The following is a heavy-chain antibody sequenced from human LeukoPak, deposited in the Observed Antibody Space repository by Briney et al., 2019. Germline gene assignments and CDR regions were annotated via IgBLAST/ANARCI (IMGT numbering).Heavy chain of an antibody. Sequence: GASVKVSCKASGYTFTSNDINWVRQATGQGLEWMGWMNPNSGNTGYAQKFQGRLTMTRNTSISTAYMELSSLRSDDTAVYYCARGPSCISMSCPYWFDPWGQGTLVTVSS. CDR3: ARGPSCISMSCPYWFDP. J-gene: IGHJ5*02. V-gene: IGHV1-8*01. CDR1: GYTFTSND. D-gene: IGHD2-2*01. CDR2: MNPNSGNT.